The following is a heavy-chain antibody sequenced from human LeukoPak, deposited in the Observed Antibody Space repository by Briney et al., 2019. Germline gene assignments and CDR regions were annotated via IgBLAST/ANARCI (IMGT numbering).Heavy chain of an antibody. CDR2: ISDSGGST. CDR1: GFTFRSYA. Sequence: GGSLRLSCAASGFTFRSYAMSWVRQAPGKGLEWVSTISDSGGSTYYADSVKGRFTISRDNSKNTLYLQMNSLRGEDTAVYYCAKDTYSSMTFYYFDYWGQGTLVTVSS. V-gene: IGHV3-23*01. J-gene: IGHJ4*02. D-gene: IGHD6-13*01. CDR3: AKDTYSSMTFYYFDY.